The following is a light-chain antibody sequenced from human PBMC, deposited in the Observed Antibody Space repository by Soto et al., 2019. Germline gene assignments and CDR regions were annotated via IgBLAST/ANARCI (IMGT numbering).Light chain of an antibody. V-gene: IGKV3-11*01. J-gene: IGKJ1*01. CDR3: HQRKSWPRT. Sequence: EVVLTQSPTTLSSSPGRRPTLSCRASQTVSNKLAWYQHKTGQAPRILIYDTSNRATGIPARFSGSGSGTDFTLTISSLEAEDFAVYYCHQRKSWPRTFGQGTKVDIK. CDR1: QTVSNK. CDR2: DTS.